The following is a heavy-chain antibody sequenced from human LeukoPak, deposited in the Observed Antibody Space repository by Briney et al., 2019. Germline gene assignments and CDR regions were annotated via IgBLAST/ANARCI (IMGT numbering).Heavy chain of an antibody. J-gene: IGHJ4*02. CDR3: TTDKEAAAAGY. Sequence: GGSLRLSCAASGFTFRNFALNWVRQAPGKGLEWVGRIKSKTDGGTTDYAAPVKGRFTISRDDSKNTLYLQMNSLKTEDTAVYYCTTDKEAAAAGYWGQGTLVTVSS. CDR2: IKSKTDGGTT. V-gene: IGHV3-15*01. D-gene: IGHD6-13*01. CDR1: GFTFRNFA.